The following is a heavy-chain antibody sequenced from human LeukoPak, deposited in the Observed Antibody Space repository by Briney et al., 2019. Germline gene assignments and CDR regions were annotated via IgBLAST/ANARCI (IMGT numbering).Heavy chain of an antibody. CDR1: GGSFSGYY. D-gene: IGHD3-10*02. CDR2: INHSGST. V-gene: IGHV4-34*01. CDR3: ARVPMFYYYYYMDV. J-gene: IGHJ6*03. Sequence: PSETLSLTCAVYGGSFSGYYWGWIRQPPGKGLEWIGEINHSGSTNYNPSLKSRVTISVDTSKNQFSLKLSSVIAADTAVYYCARVPMFYYYYYMDVWGKGTTVTVSS.